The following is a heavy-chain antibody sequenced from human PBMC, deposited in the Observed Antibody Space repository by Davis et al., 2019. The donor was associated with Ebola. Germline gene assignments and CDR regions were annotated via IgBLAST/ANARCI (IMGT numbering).Heavy chain of an antibody. Sequence: GESLKISCDASGFTFTRFPMHWVRQAPGKGLEWVAFISYDGSKKYYADSVRGRFTTSRDNSRNTVSLQLSSLRVEDTAVYYCARDFGLAAAGTAFDFWGQGTLVTVSS. CDR3: ARDFGLAAAGTAFDF. J-gene: IGHJ5*01. V-gene: IGHV3-30*04. D-gene: IGHD6-13*01. CDR1: GFTFTRFP. CDR2: ISYDGSKK.